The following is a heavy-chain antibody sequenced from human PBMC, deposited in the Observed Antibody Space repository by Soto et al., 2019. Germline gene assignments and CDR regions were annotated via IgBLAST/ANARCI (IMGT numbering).Heavy chain of an antibody. CDR1: GFTFSSYA. CDR2: ISYDGSNK. J-gene: IGHJ4*02. Sequence: GVSLRLSCAASGFTFSSYAMHWVRQAPGKGLEWVAVISYDGSNKYYADSVKGRFTISRDNSKNTLYLQMNSLRAEDTAVYYCARERQPGYCSGGSCLSLGYWGQGTLVTVSS. V-gene: IGHV3-30-3*01. D-gene: IGHD2-15*01. CDR3: ARERQPGYCSGGSCLSLGY.